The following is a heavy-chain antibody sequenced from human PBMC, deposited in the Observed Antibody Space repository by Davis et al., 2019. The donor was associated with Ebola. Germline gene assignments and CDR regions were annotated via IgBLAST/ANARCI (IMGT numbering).Heavy chain of an antibody. D-gene: IGHD1-26*01. CDR1: GYTFTSYG. CDR3: ARTSIVGTTTTASDI. J-gene: IGHJ3*02. V-gene: IGHV1-18*04. CDR2: ISAYNGNT. Sequence: ASVKVSCKASGYTFTSYGISWVRQAPGQGLEWKGWISAYNGNTNYAQILQGRVTMTTDTSTGTAYMELRSLRSDDTAVYFCARTSIVGTTTTASDIWGQGTKVTVSS.